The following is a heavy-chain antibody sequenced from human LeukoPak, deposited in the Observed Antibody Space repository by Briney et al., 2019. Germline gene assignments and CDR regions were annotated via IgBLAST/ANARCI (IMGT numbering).Heavy chain of an antibody. CDR1: GYTVTSYG. J-gene: IGHJ4*02. D-gene: IGHD5-18*01. CDR2: ISSYNGNT. V-gene: IGHV1-18*01. Sequence: ASVKVSCKASGYTVTSYGISWVRQAPGQGLESMGWISSYNGNTNYAQKFQGRVTVTTDPSTSTSYMELKSLTTDDTAVYYCASVDGFSYGRPFDYWGQGSLVTVSS. CDR3: ASVDGFSYGRPFDY.